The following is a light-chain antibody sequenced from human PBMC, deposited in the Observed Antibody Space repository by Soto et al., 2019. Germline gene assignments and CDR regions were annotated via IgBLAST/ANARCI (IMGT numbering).Light chain of an antibody. V-gene: IGKV3-15*01. Sequence: EIDMTRALDTLCVSPGERGFISCRASQSVSRHLAWYQQKPGQAPRLLXHGASTRATGIPDRFSGSGSGTEFTLSISSLQSEDFAVYYCKQYKEWPPFTFGQGTRLEIK. CDR2: GAS. J-gene: IGKJ5*01. CDR1: QSVSRH. CDR3: KQYKEWPPFT.